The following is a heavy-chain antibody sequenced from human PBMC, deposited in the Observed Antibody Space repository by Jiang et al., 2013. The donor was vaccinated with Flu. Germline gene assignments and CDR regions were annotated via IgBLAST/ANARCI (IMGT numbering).Heavy chain of an antibody. CDR2: IYPGDSDT. V-gene: IGHV5-51*01. CDR1: GYRFSDYW. CDR3: ARQFRSSWYLDVFDF. J-gene: IGHJ3*01. D-gene: IGHD6-13*01. Sequence: GAEVKKPGESLKISCQGSGYRFSDYWIGWVRQTPGTGLEWMGIIYPGDSDTRYSPSFKGHVVLSVDRSINTAYLQWTSLEASDTGMYFCARQFRSSWYLDVFDFWGQGTMITVSS.